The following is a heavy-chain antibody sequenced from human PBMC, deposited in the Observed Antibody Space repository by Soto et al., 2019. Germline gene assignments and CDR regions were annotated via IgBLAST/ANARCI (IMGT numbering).Heavy chain of an antibody. CDR1: GFPFSTSG. CDR3: AIARHCSSDACPAAE. CDR2: IGPKSNT. D-gene: IGHD2-2*01. Sequence: EVQLLESGGGLVQPGGSLRLSCVASGFPFSTSGILWVRQPPGGGLEWVAAIGPKSNTNYRESVKGRFTISRDNSRNTVFLQMSALRAEDTALYYCAIARHCSSDACPAAEWGQGTLITVSS. V-gene: IGHV3-23*03. J-gene: IGHJ4*02.